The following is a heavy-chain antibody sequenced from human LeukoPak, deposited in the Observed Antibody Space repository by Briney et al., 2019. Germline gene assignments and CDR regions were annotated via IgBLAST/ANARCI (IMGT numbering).Heavy chain of an antibody. V-gene: IGHV3-21*01. J-gene: IGHJ4*02. D-gene: IGHD4-11*01. CDR2: ISASSTYI. Sequence: GGPLRLSCAASGFTFISYSMNWVGQAPGKGLEWVSSISASSTYIYYADSVKGRFIISRDNDKNSLYLQMNSLRAEDTAVYYCASPLTTVEVNYWGQGTLVTVSS. CDR3: ASPLTTVEVNY. CDR1: GFTFISYS.